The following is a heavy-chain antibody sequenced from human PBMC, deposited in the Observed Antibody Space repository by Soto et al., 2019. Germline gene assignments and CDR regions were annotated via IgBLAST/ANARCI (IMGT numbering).Heavy chain of an antibody. J-gene: IGHJ5*02. D-gene: IGHD6-13*01. CDR3: ARRGSSSWLTEYNWFDP. CDR2: IYYSGST. V-gene: IGHV4-39*01. CDR1: GGSISGSTYY. Sequence: QLQLQESGPGLVKPSETLSLTCTVSGGSISGSTYYWGWIRQPPGKGLEWIGSIYYSGSTYYNPSLKSRVTISVDTSKNQFSLKLTSVTAADTAVYYCARRGSSSWLTEYNWFDPWGQGILVTVSS.